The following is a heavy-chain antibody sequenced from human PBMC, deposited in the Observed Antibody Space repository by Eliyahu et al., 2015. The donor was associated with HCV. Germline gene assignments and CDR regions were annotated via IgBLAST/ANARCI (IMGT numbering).Heavy chain of an antibody. CDR1: RFSLRLYW. CDR3: VRDLSLGELEY. V-gene: IGHV3-7*01. Sequence: ASRFSLRLYWMSWVRQAPGEGLEWVANIKQDGSEKYYVDSVKGRFTISRDNAKNSLYLQMNSLRAEDTAVYYCVRDLSLGELEYWGQGTLVTVSS. CDR2: IKQDGSEK. J-gene: IGHJ1*01. D-gene: IGHD3-16*01.